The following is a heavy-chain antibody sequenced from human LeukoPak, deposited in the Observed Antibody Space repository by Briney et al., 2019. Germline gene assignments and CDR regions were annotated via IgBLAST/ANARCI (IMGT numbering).Heavy chain of an antibody. CDR1: SYTFTTYG. CDR3: ASTNRHDYGDYVTWFDP. J-gene: IGHJ5*02. D-gene: IGHD4-17*01. Sequence: ASVKVSCKASSYTFTTYGIVWVRQAPGQGLEWMGWIKLYNGNTNYAQKIQGRVTMTTDTSTSTAYMELRSLRSDDTAVYYCASTNRHDYGDYVTWFDPWGQGTLVTVSS. V-gene: IGHV1-18*01. CDR2: IKLYNGNT.